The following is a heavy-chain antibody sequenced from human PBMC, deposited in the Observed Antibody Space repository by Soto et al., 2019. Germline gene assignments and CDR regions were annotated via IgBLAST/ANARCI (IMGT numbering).Heavy chain of an antibody. V-gene: IGHV3-33*01. Sequence: SGGSLRLSCAASGFTFSSYGMHWVRQAPGKGLEWVAVIWYDGSNKYYADSVKGRFTISRDNSKNTLYLQMNSLRAEDTAVYYCARGRIAAAGPDPEYYFDYWGQGTLVTVSS. CDR2: IWYDGSNK. J-gene: IGHJ4*02. CDR3: ARGRIAAAGPDPEYYFDY. CDR1: GFTFSSYG. D-gene: IGHD6-13*01.